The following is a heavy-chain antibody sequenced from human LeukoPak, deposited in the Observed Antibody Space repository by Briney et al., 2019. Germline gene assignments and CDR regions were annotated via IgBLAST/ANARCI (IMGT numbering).Heavy chain of an antibody. CDR1: GTYW. Sequence: GGSLRLSCAASGTYWMHWVRQAPGKGLVWVSRINSDGSSTSYADSVKGRFTISRDNAKNTLYLQMNSLRAEDTAVYYCARVTYYDFWSALGYWGQGTLVTVSS. D-gene: IGHD3-3*01. CDR3: ARVTYYDFWSALGY. CDR2: INSDGSST. J-gene: IGHJ4*02. V-gene: IGHV3-74*01.